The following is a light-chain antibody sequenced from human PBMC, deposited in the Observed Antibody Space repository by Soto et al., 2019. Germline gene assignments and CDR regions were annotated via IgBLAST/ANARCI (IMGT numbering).Light chain of an antibody. V-gene: IGKV3-20*01. J-gene: IGKJ3*01. Sequence: EIVLTQSPGTLSLSPGERGTLSCRASQSVSSSYLAWYQQKPGQTPRLRIYGASSRATGIPDRFSGSGSGTDFTLTISRLEPEDFAVYYCQQYGSSPLFTIGPGTKVNI. CDR2: GAS. CDR3: QQYGSSPLFT. CDR1: QSVSSSY.